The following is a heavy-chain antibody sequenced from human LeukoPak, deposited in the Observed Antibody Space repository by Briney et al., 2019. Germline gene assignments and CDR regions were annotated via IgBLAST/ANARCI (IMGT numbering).Heavy chain of an antibody. J-gene: IGHJ1*01. CDR2: MKQGGSEK. CDR3: ARPRYQQVPNGDFQH. D-gene: IGHD6-13*01. V-gene: IGHV3-7*01. Sequence: GGSLRHSCAASGFIFSNYWMSWVRQAPGKGLEWVANMKQGGSEKYYVDSVKGRFTISRDNAKNSLYLQMNSLRAEDTAVYYCARPRYQQVPNGDFQHWGQGTLVTVSS. CDR1: GFIFSNYW.